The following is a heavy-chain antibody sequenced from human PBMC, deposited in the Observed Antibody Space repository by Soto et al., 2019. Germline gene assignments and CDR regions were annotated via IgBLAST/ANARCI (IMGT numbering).Heavy chain of an antibody. D-gene: IGHD5-18*01. J-gene: IGHJ5*02. CDR1: GGTFSSYA. V-gene: IGHV1-69*06. CDR2: IIPIFSTA. Sequence: SVKVSCKASGGTFSSYAISWVRQAPGQGLEWMGGIIPIFSTANYAQKFQGRVTITADKSTSTAYMELSSLRSEDTAVYYCASEDSYGRTSNWFDPWGQGTLVTVSS. CDR3: ASEDSYGRTSNWFDP.